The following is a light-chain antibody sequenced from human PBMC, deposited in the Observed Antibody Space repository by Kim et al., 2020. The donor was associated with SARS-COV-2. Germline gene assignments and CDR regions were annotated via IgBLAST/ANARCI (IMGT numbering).Light chain of an antibody. J-gene: IGKJ2*01. Sequence: RATINCTSSQSLLKTSNIKNSLACYQQRPGQPPKLLIYWASTREYGVPDRFGGSGSGTDFTLTISSLQAEDVGVYYCQQYHTSPDTFGQGTKLEI. V-gene: IGKV4-1*01. CDR3: QQYHTSPDT. CDR2: WAS. CDR1: QSLLKTSNIKNS.